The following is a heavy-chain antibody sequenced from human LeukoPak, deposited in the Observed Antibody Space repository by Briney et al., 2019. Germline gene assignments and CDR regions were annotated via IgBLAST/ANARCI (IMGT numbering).Heavy chain of an antibody. J-gene: IGHJ4*02. CDR1: GFTFSDYG. CDR3: AKNRRGDVVVLDS. V-gene: IGHV3-23*01. Sequence: GETLRLSCAASGFTFSDYGMSWVRQAPGKGLEWVSSISGSGSSTYYADSVKGRFTISRDNSKNTLHLHMNSLRAEDTAIYYCAKNRRGDVVVLDSWGQGILVTVSS. CDR2: ISGSGSST. D-gene: IGHD4-17*01.